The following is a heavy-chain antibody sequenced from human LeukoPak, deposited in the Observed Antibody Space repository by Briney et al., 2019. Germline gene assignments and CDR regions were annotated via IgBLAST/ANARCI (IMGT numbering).Heavy chain of an antibody. J-gene: IGHJ5*02. CDR1: EFTLSSYA. D-gene: IGHD2-21*02. V-gene: IGHV3-23*01. Sequence: PGGSLRLSCAASEFTLSSYAMSWVRQAPGKGLEWVSGISGSGGSTYYADSVKGRFTISRDNFKNTVYLQMNSLRAEDTAVYYCAKKANCGGDCVYNWFDPWGQGTLVTVSS. CDR2: ISGSGGST. CDR3: AKKANCGGDCVYNWFDP.